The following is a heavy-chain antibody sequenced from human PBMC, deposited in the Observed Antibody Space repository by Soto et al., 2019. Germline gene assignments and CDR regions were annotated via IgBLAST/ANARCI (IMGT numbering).Heavy chain of an antibody. D-gene: IGHD2-2*01. CDR1: GCTFSTST. CDR2: IIPILEVA. V-gene: IGHV1-69*04. Sequence: SVKVSCKASGCTFSTSTFTWVRQAPGQGLEWMGRIIPILEVADYAQEFQGRVTITADKSTSTAYMELSSLKSEDTAVYYCARDQVPAALLGWFDPWGQG. J-gene: IGHJ5*02. CDR3: ARDQVPAALLGWFDP.